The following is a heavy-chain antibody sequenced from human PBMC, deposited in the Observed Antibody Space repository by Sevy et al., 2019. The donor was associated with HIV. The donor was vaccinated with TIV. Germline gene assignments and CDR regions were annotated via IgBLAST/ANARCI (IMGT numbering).Heavy chain of an antibody. CDR1: GYTFTKYY. CDR3: ARGSSGSQPFDY. V-gene: IGHV1-46*01. D-gene: IGHD5-12*01. J-gene: IGHJ4*02. Sequence: ASVKVSCEASGYTFTKYYMHWVRQAPGQGLEWMGIINPNDGGTTYAQKFQDRVTMTRDTSTTTVYMELTSLRSEDTAVYSCARGSSGSQPFDYWGQGTLVTVSS. CDR2: INPNDGGT.